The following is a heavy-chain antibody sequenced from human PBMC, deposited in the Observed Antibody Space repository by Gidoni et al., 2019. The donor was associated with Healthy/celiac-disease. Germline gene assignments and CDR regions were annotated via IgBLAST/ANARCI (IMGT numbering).Heavy chain of an antibody. J-gene: IGHJ4*02. CDR3: AKQGDSSGWYAGLYFDY. Sequence: EVQLVESGGGWVQPARSLRLSCAASGVTFDDYAMNWVRKAPGKGLEWVSGISWNKCSRGYADSVNGRFTISRDNAKNSLYLQMNSLRAEDTALYYCAKQGDSSGWYAGLYFDYWGQGTLVTVSS. CDR1: GVTFDDYA. V-gene: IGHV3-9*01. CDR2: ISWNKCSR. D-gene: IGHD6-19*01.